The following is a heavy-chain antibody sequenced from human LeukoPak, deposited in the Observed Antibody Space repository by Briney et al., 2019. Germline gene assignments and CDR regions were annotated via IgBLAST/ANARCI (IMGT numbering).Heavy chain of an antibody. CDR3: ARAGFYYDSSGPKVFDY. CDR2: IYPGDSDT. D-gene: IGHD3-22*01. J-gene: IGHJ4*02. V-gene: IGHV5-51*06. Sequence: GESLKISCKGSGYSFTSYWIGWVRQMPGKGLEWMGIIYPGDSDTRYSPSFQGQGTISADKSISTAYLQWSSLKASDTAMYYCARAGFYYDSSGPKVFDYWGQGTLVTVSS. CDR1: GYSFTSYW.